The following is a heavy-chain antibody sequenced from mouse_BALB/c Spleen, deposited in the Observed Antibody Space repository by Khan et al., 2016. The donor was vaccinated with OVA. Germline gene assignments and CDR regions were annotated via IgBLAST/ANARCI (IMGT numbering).Heavy chain of an antibody. CDR2: VSTGGGYT. D-gene: IGHD1-1*01. V-gene: IGHV5-6*01. CDR1: GFTFSTYG. J-gene: IGHJ3*01. Sequence: VQLKESGGDLVKPGGSLKLSCAASGFTFSTYGMSWVRQTPDKRLEWVATVSTGGGYTYYPDSVKGRFTISRDNAKNTLYLQMSSLKSEETAMFYCARLAYYYDSEGFAYWGQGTLVTVSA. CDR3: ARLAYYYDSEGFAY.